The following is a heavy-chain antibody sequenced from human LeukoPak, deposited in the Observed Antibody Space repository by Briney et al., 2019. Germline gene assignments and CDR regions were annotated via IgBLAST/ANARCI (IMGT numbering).Heavy chain of an antibody. D-gene: IGHD2-8*01. CDR2: IHSGGST. V-gene: IGHV3-66*02. CDR1: GFTFSSYS. J-gene: IGHJ6*03. Sequence: GGSLRLSCAASGFTFSSYSMNWVRQAPGKGLEWVSVIHSGGSTYYADSVKGRFTISRDNSKNTLYLQMNSLRAEDTALYYCARRFCANGVCYTGYMDVWGKGTTVAVSS. CDR3: ARRFCANGVCYTGYMDV.